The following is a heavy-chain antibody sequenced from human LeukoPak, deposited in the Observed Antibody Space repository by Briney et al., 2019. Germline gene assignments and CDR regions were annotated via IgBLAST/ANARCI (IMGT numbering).Heavy chain of an antibody. CDR3: ARDTRYYSTYPSYYYYGMDV. Sequence: GGSLRLSCAASGFTFSDYYMNWIRQAPGKGLEWISYITISGSYTSYADSVTGRFTISRDNAKNSLYLQMNSLRAEDTAGYYCARDTRYYSTYPSYYYYGMDVWGQGTTVTVSS. CDR1: GFTFSDYY. J-gene: IGHJ6*02. CDR2: ITISGSYT. V-gene: IGHV3-11*06. D-gene: IGHD4-11*01.